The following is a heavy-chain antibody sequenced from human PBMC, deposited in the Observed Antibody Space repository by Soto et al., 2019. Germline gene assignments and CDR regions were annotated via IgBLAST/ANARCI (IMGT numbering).Heavy chain of an antibody. V-gene: IGHV3-23*01. Sequence: GGSLRLSCAASGFTFSSYAMSWVRQAPGKGLEWVSAISGSGGSTYYADSVKGRFTISRDNSKNTLYLQMNSLRAEDTAVYYWAKDRRYSSGWYNSYYFDYWGQGTLVTVSS. CDR3: AKDRRYSSGWYNSYYFDY. D-gene: IGHD6-19*01. J-gene: IGHJ4*02. CDR1: GFTFSSYA. CDR2: ISGSGGST.